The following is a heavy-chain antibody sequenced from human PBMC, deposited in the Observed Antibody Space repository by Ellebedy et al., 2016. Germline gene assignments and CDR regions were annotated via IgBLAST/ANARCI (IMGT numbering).Heavy chain of an antibody. D-gene: IGHD5-18*01. CDR1: GFTFSSFC. CDR2: IKEDGGEK. J-gene: IGHJ4*02. Sequence: GGSLRLXXEASGFTFSSFCMRWVRQAPGKGLEWVAYIKEDGGEKYYVDSVKGRFTISRDKTKNSLYLQMNSLRAEDTAVYFCAREPRGYSYGTWGQGTLVTVSS. CDR3: AREPRGYSYGT. V-gene: IGHV3-7*01.